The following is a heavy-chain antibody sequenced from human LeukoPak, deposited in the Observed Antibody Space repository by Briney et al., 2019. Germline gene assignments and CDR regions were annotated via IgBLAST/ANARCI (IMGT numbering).Heavy chain of an antibody. CDR3: TAGLGKTDDDS. D-gene: IGHD4-11*01. J-gene: IGHJ4*02. Sequence: SGGSLRLSCESSGFNFNDAWMSWIRQAPGKGPEWVGRVRTTAEGETTDYAAPVRGRFIISRDDSKNMVFLQMNRLETEDTAIYYCTAGLGKTDDDSWGQGTLVTVSS. CDR1: GFNFNDAW. CDR2: VRTTAEGETT. V-gene: IGHV3-15*01.